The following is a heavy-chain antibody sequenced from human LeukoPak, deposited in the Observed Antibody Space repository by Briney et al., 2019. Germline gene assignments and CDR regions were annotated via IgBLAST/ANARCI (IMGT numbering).Heavy chain of an antibody. Sequence: SETLSLTCTVSGGSIGTYSWNWIRQPPGKGLEWIGYIYYSGTTNYNPSLKSRVTISVDTSKNQFSLKLSSVTAADTAVYYCARVTASTSFDYWGQGTLVTVSS. CDR2: IYYSGTT. J-gene: IGHJ4*02. CDR1: GGSIGTYS. V-gene: IGHV4-59*01. CDR3: ARVTASTSFDY. D-gene: IGHD5/OR15-5a*01.